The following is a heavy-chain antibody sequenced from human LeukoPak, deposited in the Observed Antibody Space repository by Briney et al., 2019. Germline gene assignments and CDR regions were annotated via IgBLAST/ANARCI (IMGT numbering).Heavy chain of an antibody. CDR2: INPNSGNP. D-gene: IGHD3-22*01. Sequence: ASVKVSCKASGSTFTDYDISWVRQATGQGLEWMGWINPNSGNPGYEQQFQGRVTMTRDTSTSTVYMELSSLRSEDTAVYYCARDLYYYDSSGYLIVRPTDYWGQGTLVTVSS. V-gene: IGHV1-8*02. CDR1: GSTFTDYD. CDR3: ARDLYYYDSSGYLIVRPTDY. J-gene: IGHJ4*02.